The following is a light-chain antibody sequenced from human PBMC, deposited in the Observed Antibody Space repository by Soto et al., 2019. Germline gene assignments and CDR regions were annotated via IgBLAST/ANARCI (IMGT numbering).Light chain of an antibody. V-gene: IGLV2-8*01. Sequence: QPVLTQPPSASGSPGQSVTVSCTGTSSDIGDYNYVSWYQQHPGKAPKLMIYEVSKRPSGVPDRFSGSKSGNTASLTVSGLQADDEADYYCSLYVGNNNLVFGGGTKVTVL. CDR2: EVS. J-gene: IGLJ2*01. CDR1: SSDIGDYNY. CDR3: SLYVGNNNLV.